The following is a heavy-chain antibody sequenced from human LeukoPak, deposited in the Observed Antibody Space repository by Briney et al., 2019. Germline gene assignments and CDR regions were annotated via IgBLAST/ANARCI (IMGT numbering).Heavy chain of an antibody. V-gene: IGHV3-53*01. CDR1: GFTVSSNY. CDR2: IYNGGST. J-gene: IGHJ4*02. CDR3: ARESGGTSIDY. Sequence: GGSLRLSCAASGFTVSSNYMNWVRQAPGKGLEWVSVIYNGGSTYYGDSVKGRFTISRDNSKNTLSLQMNSLRVEDTAVYYCARESGGTSIDYWGQGTLVTVSS. D-gene: IGHD2-15*01.